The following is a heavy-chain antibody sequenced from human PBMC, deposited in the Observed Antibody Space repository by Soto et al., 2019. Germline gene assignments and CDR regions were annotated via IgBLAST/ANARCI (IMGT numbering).Heavy chain of an antibody. J-gene: IGHJ4*02. CDR3: AKSVGVGATTYPYYFDY. V-gene: IGHV3-23*01. CDR2: ISGSGGST. D-gene: IGHD1-26*01. CDR1: GFTFSSYA. Sequence: RLSCAASGFTFSSYAMSWVRQAPGKGLEWVSAISGSGGSTYYADSVKGRFTISRDNSKNTLYLQMNSLRAEDTAVYYCAKSVGVGATTYPYYFDYWGQGTLVTVSS.